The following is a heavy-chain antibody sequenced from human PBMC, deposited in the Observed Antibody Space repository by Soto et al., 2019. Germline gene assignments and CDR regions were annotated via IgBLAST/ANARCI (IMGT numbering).Heavy chain of an antibody. CDR2: INPNSGGT. J-gene: IGHJ6*02. Sequence: GASVKVSCKASGYTFTVYYMHCVLQAPLQGLEWMGWINPNSGGTNYAQKFQGRVTMTRDTSISTAYMELSRLRSDDTAVYYCASSYSNYQFDYYYYYGMDVWGQGTTVTVSS. CDR3: ASSYSNYQFDYYYYYGMDV. V-gene: IGHV1-2*02. CDR1: GYTFTVYY. D-gene: IGHD4-4*01.